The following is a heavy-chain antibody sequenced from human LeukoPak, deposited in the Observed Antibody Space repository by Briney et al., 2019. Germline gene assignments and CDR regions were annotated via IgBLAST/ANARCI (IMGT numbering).Heavy chain of an antibody. CDR3: ARESPWGEYSSPIRDY. V-gene: IGHV1-18*01. D-gene: IGHD6-6*01. CDR2: IRPSNGNR. Sequence: GASVKVSCRTSGYDFSTYGITWVRQAPGQGLEYMGWIRPSNGNRNYAQKLQGRVTMTTDTSTSTAYMELRSLRSDDTAVYYCARESPWGEYSSPIRDYWGQGTLVTVSS. J-gene: IGHJ4*02. CDR1: GYDFSTYG.